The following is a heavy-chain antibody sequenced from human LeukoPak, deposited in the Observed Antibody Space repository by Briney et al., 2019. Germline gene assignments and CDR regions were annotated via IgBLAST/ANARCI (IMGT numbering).Heavy chain of an antibody. CDR1: GLIFRNYA. CDR3: TKEILQGATTTNPDY. Sequence: GGSLRLSCTASGLIFRNYAMTWVRQAPRKGLEWVSTISGDGTETFYADSVKGRFTISRDNSKNTHYLQMSSLRAEDTGIYYCTKEILQGATTTNPDYWGQGTLVTVSS. V-gene: IGHV3-23*01. CDR2: ISGDGTET. J-gene: IGHJ4*02. D-gene: IGHD5-12*01.